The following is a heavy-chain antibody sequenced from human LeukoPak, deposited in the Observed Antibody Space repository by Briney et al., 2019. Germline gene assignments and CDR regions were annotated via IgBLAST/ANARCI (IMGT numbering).Heavy chain of an antibody. J-gene: IGHJ4*02. CDR2: LYYSGST. CDR3: ARQYYDSTGYYYFDH. D-gene: IGHD3-22*01. V-gene: IGHV4-38-2*01. Sequence: SETLSLTCAVSGYSISNDYYWGWIRQPPGKGLEWIGSLYYSGSTYYNPSLKSRVTISGDTSKSQFSLKLTSVTAADTAMYYCARQYYDSTGYYYFDHWGQGTLVTVSS. CDR1: GYSISNDYY.